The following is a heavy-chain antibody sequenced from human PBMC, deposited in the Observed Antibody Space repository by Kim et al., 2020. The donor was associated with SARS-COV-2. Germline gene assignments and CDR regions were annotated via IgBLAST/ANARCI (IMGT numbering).Heavy chain of an antibody. CDR1: GFNFNNYG. D-gene: IGHD5-12*01. V-gene: IGHV3-30*18. CDR3: AKPKYILHIVQGLGFFDY. CDR2: ISYDGSIK. J-gene: IGHJ4*02. Sequence: GGSLRLSCAASGFNFNNYGLHWVRQAPGKGLEWVALISYDGSIKYYADSVKGRFTMSKDHSKNTLYLQMDSLRADDTAMYYCAKPKYILHIVQGLGFFDYWGQGTLVTASS.